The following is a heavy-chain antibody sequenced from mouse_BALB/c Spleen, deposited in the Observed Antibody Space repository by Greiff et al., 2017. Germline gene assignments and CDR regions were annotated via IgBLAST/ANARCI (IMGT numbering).Heavy chain of an antibody. CDR2: ISDGGSYT. CDR1: GFTFSDYY. V-gene: IGHV5-4*02. J-gene: IGHJ4*01. Sequence: VKLVESGGGLVKPGGSLKLSCAASGFTFSDYYMYWVRQTPEKRLEWVATISDGGSYTYYPDSVKGRFTISRDNAKNNLYLQMSSLKSEDTAMYYCARGGAYYAMDYWGQGTSVTVSS. CDR3: ARGGAYYAMDY.